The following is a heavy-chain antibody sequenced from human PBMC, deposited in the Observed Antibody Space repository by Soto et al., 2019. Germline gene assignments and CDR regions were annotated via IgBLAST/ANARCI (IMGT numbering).Heavy chain of an antibody. J-gene: IGHJ5*02. D-gene: IGHD2-15*01. CDR1: GYTFTGYY. Sequence: ASVKVSCKTSGYTFTGYYIHWVRQAPGQGLEWLGWIIPNSGGTNYAQKFQGRVTMTRDTSISTAYMELSRLTSDDTAVYYCARARYFSGGTCFGNWFDPWGQGTLVTVSS. CDR3: ARARYFSGGTCFGNWFDP. CDR2: IIPNSGGT. V-gene: IGHV1-2*02.